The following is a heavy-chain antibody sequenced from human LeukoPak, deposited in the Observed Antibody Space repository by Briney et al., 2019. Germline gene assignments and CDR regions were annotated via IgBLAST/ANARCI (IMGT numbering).Heavy chain of an antibody. D-gene: IGHD3-16*01. Sequence: GRSLRLSCAASGFTFSSYAMSWVRQAPGKGQEWVSAISGSGGSTYYADSVKGRFTISRDNSKNTLYLQMNSLRAEDTAVYYCAKSWALTRDDYWGQGTLVPVCS. J-gene: IGHJ4*02. CDR3: AKSWALTRDDY. CDR1: GFTFSSYA. CDR2: ISGSGGST. V-gene: IGHV3-23*01.